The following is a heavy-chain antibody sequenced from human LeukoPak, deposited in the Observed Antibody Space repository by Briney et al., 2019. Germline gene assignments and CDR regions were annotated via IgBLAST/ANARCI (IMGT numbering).Heavy chain of an antibody. CDR2: ISSSDGST. D-gene: IGHD3-22*01. V-gene: IGHV3-23*01. J-gene: IGHJ4*02. CDR3: ARMGILTMIVPPGFDY. CDR1: GFTFSSYA. Sequence: GGSLGLSCVASGFTFSSYAMNWVRQAPGKGLEWVSAISSSDGSTYYADSVKGRSTISRDNSKNTLYLQMNSLRAEDTAVYYCARMGILTMIVPPGFDYWGQGTLVTVSS.